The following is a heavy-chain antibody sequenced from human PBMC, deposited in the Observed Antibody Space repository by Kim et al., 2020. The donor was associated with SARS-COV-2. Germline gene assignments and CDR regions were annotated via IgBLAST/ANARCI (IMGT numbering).Heavy chain of an antibody. V-gene: IGHV3-66*01. J-gene: IGHJ4*02. D-gene: IGHD6-13*01. CDR2: IYSGST. CDR1: GFAVSNNY. CDR3: ARIAAAGPLDY. Sequence: GGSLRLSCAASGFAVSNNYMSWVRQAPGKGLEGVSAIYSGSTYYADSVKGRFTISRDISKNTAYLQMNSLRAEDTAVYYWARIAAAGPLDYWGEGTRVT.